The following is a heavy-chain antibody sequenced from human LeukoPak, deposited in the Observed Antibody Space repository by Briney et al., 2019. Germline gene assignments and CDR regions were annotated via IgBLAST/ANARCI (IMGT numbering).Heavy chain of an antibody. CDR2: ISAYNGNT. Sequence: ASVKVSCKASGYTFTSYAMHWVRQAPGQGLEWMGWISAYNGNTNYAQKLQGRVTMTTDTSTSTAYMELRSLRSDDTAVYYCARPEKPKYFQHWGQGTLVTVSS. J-gene: IGHJ1*01. D-gene: IGHD1-14*01. V-gene: IGHV1-18*01. CDR1: GYTFTSYA. CDR3: ARPEKPKYFQH.